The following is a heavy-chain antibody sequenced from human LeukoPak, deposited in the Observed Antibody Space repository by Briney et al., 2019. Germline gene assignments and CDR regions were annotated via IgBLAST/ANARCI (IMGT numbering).Heavy chain of an antibody. J-gene: IGHJ4*02. V-gene: IGHV3-74*01. CDR1: GFTFSSNW. CDR2: SNEDGSTT. Sequence: GGSLRLSCAASGFTFSSNWIHWVRQAPGKGLVWVSRSNEDGSTTNYADSVKGRFTISRDNSKNTLYLQMNSLRAEDTAVYYCARDPDPEYYFDYWGQGTLVTVSS. CDR3: ARDPDPEYYFDY.